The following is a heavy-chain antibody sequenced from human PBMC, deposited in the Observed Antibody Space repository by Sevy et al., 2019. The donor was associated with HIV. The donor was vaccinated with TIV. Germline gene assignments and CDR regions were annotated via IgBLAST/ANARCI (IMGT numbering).Heavy chain of an antibody. J-gene: IGHJ3*02. D-gene: IGHD2-15*01. V-gene: IGHV3-9*01. CDR3: AKDISVYCSGGSCYSFAFDI. CDR1: GFTFDDYA. CDR2: ISWNSGSI. Sequence: GGSLRLSCAASGFTFDDYAMHWVRLAPGKGLEWVSGISWNSGSIGYADSVKGRFTISRDNAKNSLYLQMNSLRAEDTALYYCAKDISVYCSGGSCYSFAFDIWGQGTMVTVSS.